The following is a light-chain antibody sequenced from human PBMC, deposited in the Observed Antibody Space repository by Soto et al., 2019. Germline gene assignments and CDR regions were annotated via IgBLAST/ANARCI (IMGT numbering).Light chain of an antibody. V-gene: IGKV3-20*01. CDR3: QQYGSSPT. Sequence: EIVLTQSPGTLSLSPGERANLSCRGSQSVSSSYLAWYQQKPGQAPRLLIYGASSRATGIPDRFSGSGSGTDFTLTISRLEPEDFAVYYCQQYGSSPTFGGGTKVEIK. CDR2: GAS. CDR1: QSVSSSY. J-gene: IGKJ4*01.